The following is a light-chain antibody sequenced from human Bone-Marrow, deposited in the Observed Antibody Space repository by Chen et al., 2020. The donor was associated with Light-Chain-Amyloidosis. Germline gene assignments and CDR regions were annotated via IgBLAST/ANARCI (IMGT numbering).Light chain of an antibody. CDR2: EVS. CDR3: SSYAGSNIVYV. J-gene: IGLJ1*01. CDR1: SSDIGNYDS. V-gene: IGLV2-8*01. Sequence: QSALTQPPSASGSPGQSVTISCTGTSSDIGNYDSVSWYQQHPGKAPKLIISEVSRRPAGVPDRFSGSKSVTTASLPVCRLQAEDEAEYYCSSYAGSNIVYVFGSGTKVTV.